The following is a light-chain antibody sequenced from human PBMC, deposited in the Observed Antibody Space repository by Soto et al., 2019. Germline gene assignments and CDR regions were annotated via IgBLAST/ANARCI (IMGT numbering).Light chain of an antibody. CDR3: CSFAGSSTFWV. CDR1: SSDVGGYDV. J-gene: IGLJ3*02. CDR2: EVN. Sequence: SVLTQPASVSGSPGQSIAISCIGTSSDVGGYDVVSWYQQHPGKAPKLMIFEVNQRPSGVSDRFSGSKSGNTASLTISGLQAGDEADYYCCSFAGSSTFWVFGGGTKVTVL. V-gene: IGLV2-23*02.